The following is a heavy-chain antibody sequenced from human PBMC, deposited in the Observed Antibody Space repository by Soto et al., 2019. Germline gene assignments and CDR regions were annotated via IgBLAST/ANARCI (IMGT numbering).Heavy chain of an antibody. CDR2: IIPIFGTA. CDR3: ARPVEMATISRSYLFY. J-gene: IGHJ4*02. CDR1: GGTFSSYA. Sequence: QVQLVQSGAEVKKPGSSVKVSYKASGGTFSSYAISWVRQAPGQGLEWMGGIIPIFGTANYAQKFQGRVTITADESTSTAYLDLSRLRSEDTAVYYCARPVEMATISRSYLFYWGQGTLVTVSS. V-gene: IGHV1-69*01. D-gene: IGHD5-12*01.